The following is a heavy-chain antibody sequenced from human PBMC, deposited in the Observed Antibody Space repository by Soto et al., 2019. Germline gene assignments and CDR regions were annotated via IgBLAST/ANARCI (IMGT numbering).Heavy chain of an antibody. V-gene: IGHV1-3*01. CDR1: GYTFTSYV. CDR2: SNAGNGKT. CDR3: ARDSRNSYGLYYFDY. J-gene: IGHJ4*02. D-gene: IGHD5-18*01. Sequence: QVQLLQSGAEVKEPGASVKVSCKASGYTFTSYVIHWVRQAPGQRLEWMGWSNAGNGKTKYSQDLQGRVTFTRDTYANTAYMDLSSLRSEDTAVYYCARDSRNSYGLYYFDYWGPGTLVTVSS.